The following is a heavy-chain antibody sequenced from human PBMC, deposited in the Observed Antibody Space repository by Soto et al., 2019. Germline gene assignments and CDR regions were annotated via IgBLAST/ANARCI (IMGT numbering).Heavy chain of an antibody. J-gene: IGHJ5*02. D-gene: IGHD2-2*01. V-gene: IGHV5-10-1*01. CDR1: GYSFTSYW. Sequence: GESLKISCKGSGYSFTSYWISWVRQMPGKGLEWMGRIDPSDSYTNYSPSFQGHVTISADKSISTAYLQWSSLKASDTAMYYCARHPSIVVLPAVPNWFEPWGQGTLVTVSS. CDR3: ARHPSIVVLPAVPNWFEP. CDR2: IDPSDSYT.